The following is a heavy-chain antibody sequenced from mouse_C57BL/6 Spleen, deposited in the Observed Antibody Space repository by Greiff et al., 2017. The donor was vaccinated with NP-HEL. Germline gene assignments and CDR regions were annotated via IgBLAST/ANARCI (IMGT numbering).Heavy chain of an antibody. CDR3: ARPGDGLPQGYFDV. CDR1: GFTFSDYG. CDR2: ISSGSSTI. V-gene: IGHV5-17*01. D-gene: IGHD2-10*01. Sequence: EVKLVESGGGLVKPGGSLKLSCAASGFTFSDYGMHWVRQAPEKGLEWVAYISSGSSTIYYADTVKGRFTIPRDNAKNTLFLQMTSLRSADTAMYYCARPGDGLPQGYFDVWGTGTTVTVSS. J-gene: IGHJ1*03.